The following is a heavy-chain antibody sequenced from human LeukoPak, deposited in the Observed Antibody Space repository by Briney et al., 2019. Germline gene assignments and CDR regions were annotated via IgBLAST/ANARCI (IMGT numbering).Heavy chain of an antibody. CDR1: GFTFSRSA. CDR3: ARADYYDSSGYNDY. CDR2: FSYDGSNK. D-gene: IGHD3-22*01. V-gene: IGHV3-30-3*01. Sequence: GGSLRLSCAASGFTFSRSAMHWVRQAPGKGLEWVAIFSYDGSNKFYSDSVRGRFIISRDNSKNTMFLEMNNLRTDDTAVYYCARADYYDSSGYNDYWGQGTLVTVSS. J-gene: IGHJ4*02.